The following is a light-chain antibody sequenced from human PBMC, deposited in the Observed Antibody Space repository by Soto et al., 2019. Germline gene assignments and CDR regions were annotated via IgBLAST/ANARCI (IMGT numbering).Light chain of an antibody. Sequence: EIVLTQSPGTLSLSPGERATLSCRASQSFSRNYLAWYQQKPGQAPRLLIYGASSSATGIPDRFSGSGSGTDFTLTISRLEPEDFAVYYCHQYASSSRTFGQGTKVEIK. CDR2: GAS. V-gene: IGKV3-20*01. CDR1: QSFSRNY. J-gene: IGKJ1*01. CDR3: HQYASSSRT.